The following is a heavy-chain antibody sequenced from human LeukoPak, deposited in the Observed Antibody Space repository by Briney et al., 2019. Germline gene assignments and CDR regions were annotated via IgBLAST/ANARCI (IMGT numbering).Heavy chain of an antibody. CDR1: GFALKSYS. D-gene: IGHD2-2*01. CDR3: ARVGDCSSTSCYGGAYYYYYMDV. V-gene: IGHV3-21*01. CDR2: ISSTSAYI. J-gene: IGHJ6*03. Sequence: PGGSLRLSCAGSGFALKSYSLSWVRQAPGKGLEWVSSISSTSAYIYYADSVKGRFTISRDNSQSTLYLQMNSLRAEDTAVYYCARVGDCSSTSCYGGAYYYYYMDVWGKGATVTVSS.